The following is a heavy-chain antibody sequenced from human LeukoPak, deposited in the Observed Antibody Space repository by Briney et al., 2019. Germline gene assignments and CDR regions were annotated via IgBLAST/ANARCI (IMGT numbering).Heavy chain of an antibody. Sequence: PGGSLRLSCAASGFIFNSYRMHWVRQAPGKGLGWVEVIWSDASNPYYVDSVKGRFNISRDNSKNTLYLQMNSLRAEDTGVYYCARTYNIRYFDTWGQGTLVTVSS. V-gene: IGHV3-33*01. CDR3: ARTYNIRYFDT. D-gene: IGHD3-9*01. CDR1: GFIFNSYR. CDR2: IWSDASNP. J-gene: IGHJ4*02.